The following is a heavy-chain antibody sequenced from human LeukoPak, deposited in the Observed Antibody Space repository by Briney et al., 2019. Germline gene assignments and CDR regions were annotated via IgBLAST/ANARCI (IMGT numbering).Heavy chain of an antibody. J-gene: IGHJ6*03. CDR3: ATGRYYYYYMDV. Sequence: SVKVSCKASGYTFTSYDINWVRQAPGQGLEWMGGIIPIFGTANYAQKFQGRVTITADKSTSTAYMELSSLRSEDTAVYYCATGRYYYYYMDVWGKGTTVTVSS. V-gene: IGHV1-69*06. CDR1: GYTFTSYD. CDR2: IIPIFGTA.